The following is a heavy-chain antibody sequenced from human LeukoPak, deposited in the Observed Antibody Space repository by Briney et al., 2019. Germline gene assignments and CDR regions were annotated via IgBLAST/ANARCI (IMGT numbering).Heavy chain of an antibody. CDR1: GFTFSDYY. V-gene: IGHV3-11*01. Sequence: PGGSLTLSCAASGFTFSDYYMSWIRQAPGKGLEWVSYISSSGSTIYYADSVKGRFTISRDNAKNSLYLQMNSLRAEDTAVYYCASDPDFYGSGSYYKVNWFDPWGQGTLVTVSS. D-gene: IGHD3-10*01. CDR2: ISSSGSTI. J-gene: IGHJ5*02. CDR3: ASDPDFYGSGSYYKVNWFDP.